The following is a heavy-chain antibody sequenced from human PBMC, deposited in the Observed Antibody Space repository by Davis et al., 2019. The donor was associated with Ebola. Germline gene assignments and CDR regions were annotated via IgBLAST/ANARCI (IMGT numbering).Heavy chain of an antibody. J-gene: IGHJ3*02. CDR2: ISAYTGHT. Sequence: ASVKVSCKASGYTFPDYGFSWVRQAPGQGLEWMAWISAYTGHTNYAQRVQGRVTMTTDTSTSTAFMELRSLRPDDTAAYYCARMPPDYGDAFDIWGQGTMVTVSS. D-gene: IGHD4-17*01. CDR3: ARMPPDYGDAFDI. V-gene: IGHV1-18*01. CDR1: GYTFPDYG.